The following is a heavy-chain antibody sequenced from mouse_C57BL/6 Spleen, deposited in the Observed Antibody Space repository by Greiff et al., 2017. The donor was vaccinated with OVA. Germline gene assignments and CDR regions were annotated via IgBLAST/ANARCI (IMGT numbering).Heavy chain of an antibody. Sequence: QVQLKQPGAELVKPGASVKMSCKASGYTFTSYWITWVKQRPGQGLEWIGDIYPGSGSTNYNEKFKSKATLTVDTSSSTAYMQLSSLTSEDSAVYYCARGIQLRLRLFAYWGQGTLVTVSA. CDR2: IYPGSGST. V-gene: IGHV1-55*01. J-gene: IGHJ3*01. CDR3: ARGIQLRLRLFAY. D-gene: IGHD3-2*02. CDR1: GYTFTSYW.